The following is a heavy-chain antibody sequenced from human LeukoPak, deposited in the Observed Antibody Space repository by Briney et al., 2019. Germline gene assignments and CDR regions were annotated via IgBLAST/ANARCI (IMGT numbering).Heavy chain of an antibody. CDR2: ISGSGGST. D-gene: IGHD2-2*01. CDR1: GFTFSSYA. V-gene: IGHV3-23*01. CDR3: AKYCSSTSGHLYYFDY. Sequence: GGSLRLSCAASGFTFSSYAKSWVRQAPGKGLEWVSAISGSGGSTYYADSVKGRFTISRDNSKNTLYLQMNSLRAEDTAVYYCAKYCSSTSGHLYYFDYWGQGTLVTVSS. J-gene: IGHJ4*02.